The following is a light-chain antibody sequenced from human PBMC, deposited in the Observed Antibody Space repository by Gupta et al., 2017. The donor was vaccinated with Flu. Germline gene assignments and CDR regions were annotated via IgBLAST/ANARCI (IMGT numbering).Light chain of an antibody. Sequence: VLTQSPGTLSLSPGERATLSCRASQHVNNKFLAWYHQKPGQAPRLLIYGASNRAADIPDRFSGSGSETDFTLTISRLEPEDFAVYYCQQYSSSPYSFGQGTTLEIK. CDR3: QQYSSSPYS. V-gene: IGKV3-20*01. CDR2: GAS. CDR1: QHVNNKF. J-gene: IGKJ2*03.